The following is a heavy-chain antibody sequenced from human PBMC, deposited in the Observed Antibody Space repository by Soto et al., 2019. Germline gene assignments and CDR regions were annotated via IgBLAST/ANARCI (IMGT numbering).Heavy chain of an antibody. Sequence: SSETLSLTCTVSGGSIRSYYWSWIRQPPGKGLEWIGYIYYSGSTNYNPSLKSRVTISVDTSKNQFSLKLRSVAAADTAVYYCARRYGDASDYWGQGTLVTVSS. CDR3: ARRYGDASDY. D-gene: IGHD4-17*01. J-gene: IGHJ4*02. CDR1: GGSIRSYY. CDR2: IYYSGST. V-gene: IGHV4-59*08.